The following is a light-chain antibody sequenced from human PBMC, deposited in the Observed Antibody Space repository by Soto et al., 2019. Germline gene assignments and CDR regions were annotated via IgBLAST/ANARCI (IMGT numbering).Light chain of an antibody. J-gene: IGKJ5*01. CDR1: QDVANR. V-gene: IGKV1-13*02. Sequence: AIQLTQSPSSLSSSVGDRVIINYRASQDVANRLNWYQQTPGKPPKLLISNVSNLENGVPSRFSGSGSGTDFTLTITSLQPEDFGTYHCQQFMSYPLTFGQGTRLDIK. CDR2: NVS. CDR3: QQFMSYPLT.